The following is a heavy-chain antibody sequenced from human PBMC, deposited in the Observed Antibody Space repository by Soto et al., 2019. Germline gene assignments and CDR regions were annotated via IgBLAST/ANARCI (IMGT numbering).Heavy chain of an antibody. CDR2: MNPNSGNT. CDR3: AKDSTGWEGLAVAAWDYLDY. D-gene: IGHD6-19*01. Sequence: ASVKVSCKASGYTFTSYDINWVRQATGQGLEWMGWMNPNSGNTGYAQKFQGRVTMTRNTSISTAYMELSSLRSEDTAVYYCAKDSTGWEGLAVAAWDYLDYWGQGTLVTVSS. CDR1: GYTFTSYD. J-gene: IGHJ4*02. V-gene: IGHV1-8*01.